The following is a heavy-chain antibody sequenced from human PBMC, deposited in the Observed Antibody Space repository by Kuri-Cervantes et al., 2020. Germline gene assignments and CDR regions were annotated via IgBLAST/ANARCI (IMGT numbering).Heavy chain of an antibody. CDR1: GFTFSSYS. CDR3: ARIYGAYFDY. CDR2: ISSSSSYI. D-gene: IGHD4-17*01. V-gene: IGHV3-21*01. J-gene: IGHJ4*02. Sequence: LSLTCAASGFTFSSYSMNWVRQAPGKGLEWVSSISSSSSYIYYADSVKGRFTISRDNAKNSLYLQMNSLRAEDTAVYYCARIYGAYFDYWGQGTLVTVSS.